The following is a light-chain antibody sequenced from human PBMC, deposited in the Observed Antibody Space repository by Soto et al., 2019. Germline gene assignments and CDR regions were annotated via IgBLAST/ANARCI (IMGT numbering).Light chain of an antibody. CDR3: SSYAGSNIWV. J-gene: IGLJ3*02. V-gene: IGLV2-8*01. CDR1: NNDVGRYNY. Sequence: QSVLTQPPSASGSPGRSVTISCTGTNNDVGRYNYVSWYQQHPGKAPKVIISDVSERPSGVPDRFSGSKSGNTASLTVSGLQAEDEADYYCSSYAGSNIWVFGGGTKLTVL. CDR2: DVS.